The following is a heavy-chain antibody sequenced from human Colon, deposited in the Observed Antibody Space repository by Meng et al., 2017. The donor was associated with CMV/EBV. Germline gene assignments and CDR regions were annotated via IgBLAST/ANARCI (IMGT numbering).Heavy chain of an antibody. V-gene: IGHV2-5*01. Sequence: LTPTGVGVGWIRQPPGKALEWLALIYWYDDKRYSPSLKNRLTITKDTSKNQVVLTMTNMDPVDTATYYCAHRNIQYNYDSSAAAHDYWGQGTLVTVSS. D-gene: IGHD3-22*01. CDR3: AHRNIQYNYDSSAAAHDY. J-gene: IGHJ4*02. CDR1: LTPTGVG. CDR2: IYWYDDK.